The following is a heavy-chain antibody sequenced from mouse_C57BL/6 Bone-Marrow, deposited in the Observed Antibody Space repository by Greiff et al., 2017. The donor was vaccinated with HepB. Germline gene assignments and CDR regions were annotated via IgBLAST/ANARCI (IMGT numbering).Heavy chain of an antibody. CDR1: GYSITSGYY. CDR2: ISYDGSN. CDR3: AREGIYYYGSSCWYFDV. J-gene: IGHJ1*03. D-gene: IGHD1-1*01. V-gene: IGHV3-6*01. Sequence: ESGPGLVKPSQSLSLTCSVTGYSITSGYYWNWIRQFPGNKLEWMGYISYDGSNNYNPSLKNRISITRDTSKNQFFLKLNSVTTEDTATYYCAREGIYYYGSSCWYFDVWGTGTTVTVSS.